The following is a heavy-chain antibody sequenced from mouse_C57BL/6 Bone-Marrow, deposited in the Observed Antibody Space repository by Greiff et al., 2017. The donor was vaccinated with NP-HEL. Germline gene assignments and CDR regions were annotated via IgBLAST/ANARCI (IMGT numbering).Heavy chain of an antibody. D-gene: IGHD1-1*01. Sequence: QVQLQQSGAELARPGASVKMSCKASGYTFTSYTMHWVKQRPGQGLEWIGYINPSSGYTTYNQKFKDKATLTADKSSSTTYMQLISLTSEVSAVYYCAHYYGSRGDFDVWGTVTTVTVSS. CDR3: AHYYGSRGDFDV. CDR1: GYTFTSYT. CDR2: INPSSGYT. J-gene: IGHJ1*03. V-gene: IGHV1-4*01.